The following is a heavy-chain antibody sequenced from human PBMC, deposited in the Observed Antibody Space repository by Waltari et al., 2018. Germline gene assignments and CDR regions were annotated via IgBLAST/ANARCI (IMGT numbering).Heavy chain of an antibody. CDR1: GFTFSNAW. Sequence: EVQLVESGGGLVKPGGSLRLSCAASGFTFSNAWMSWFRQAPGKGLKWVGRIKSKTDGGTTDYAAPVKGRFTISRDDSKNTLYLQMNSLKTEDTAVYYCTIPPDFWSGYLDYWGQGTLVTVSS. CDR2: IKSKTDGGTT. J-gene: IGHJ4*02. V-gene: IGHV3-15*01. D-gene: IGHD3-3*01. CDR3: TIPPDFWSGYLDY.